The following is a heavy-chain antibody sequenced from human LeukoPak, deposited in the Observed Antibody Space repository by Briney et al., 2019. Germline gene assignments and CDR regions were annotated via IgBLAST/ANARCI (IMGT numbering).Heavy chain of an antibody. CDR2: IYYSGNT. V-gene: IGHV4-59*08. CDR1: GGSISSYY. Sequence: KPSETLSLTCTVSGGSISSYYGSWIREPPGKGVEGIVYIYYSGNTNYNPYLNRRVTISVATSKGKFSLKLSSVTAADTAVYYCARQDYYDSRALFRYWGKGTLVTVS. CDR3: ARQDYYDSRALFRY. D-gene: IGHD3-22*01. J-gene: IGHJ4*02.